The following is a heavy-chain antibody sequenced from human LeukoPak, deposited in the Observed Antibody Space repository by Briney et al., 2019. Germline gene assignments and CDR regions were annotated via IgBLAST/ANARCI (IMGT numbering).Heavy chain of an antibody. CDR2: ISYSGSP. Sequence: SWVRQPPGKSLEWIGHISYSGSPYYNPSLRGRVAISGDTSEDQFFLRLGSVTAADTAVYYCARVPYGSGTYYFDYWGQGILVTVSS. J-gene: IGHJ4*02. CDR3: ARVPYGSGTYYFDY. V-gene: IGHV4-30-4*08. D-gene: IGHD3-10*01.